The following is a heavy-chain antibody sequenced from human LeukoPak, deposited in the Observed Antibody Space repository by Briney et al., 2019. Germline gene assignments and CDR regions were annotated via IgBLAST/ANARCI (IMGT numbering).Heavy chain of an antibody. Sequence: SETLSLTCSVSGGFISSNSYYWVWIRQPPGQGLEWIGTISYSGSTYYNPSLKSRITISVDTSKNQFSLRPRSVTAADTSLYSCASAQGRLNYMDVWGKGATVTVSS. V-gene: IGHV4-39*07. CDR2: ISYSGST. J-gene: IGHJ6*03. CDR1: GGFISSNSYY. CDR3: ASAQGRLNYMDV. D-gene: IGHD6-25*01.